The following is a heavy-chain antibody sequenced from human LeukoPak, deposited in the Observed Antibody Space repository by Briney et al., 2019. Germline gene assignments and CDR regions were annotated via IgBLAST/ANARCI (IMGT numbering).Heavy chain of an antibody. V-gene: IGHV3-30-3*01. D-gene: IGHD6-19*01. J-gene: IGHJ4*02. CDR1: GFTFSSYA. CDR3: ARVRSSGLVDY. Sequence: QPGRSLRLSCAASGFTFSSYAMHWVRQAPGKGLEWVAVISYDGSNKYYADSVKGRFTISRDNSKNTLYLQMNSLRAEDTAVYYCARVRSSGLVDYWGQGTLVTVSS. CDR2: ISYDGSNK.